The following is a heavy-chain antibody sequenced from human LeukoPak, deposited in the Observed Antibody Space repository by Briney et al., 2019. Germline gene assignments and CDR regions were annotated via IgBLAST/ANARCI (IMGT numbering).Heavy chain of an antibody. CDR3: ARAGYDFWSGYPTPLGI. CDR1: GGSISSYY. J-gene: IGHJ3*02. Sequence: PSETLSLTCTVSGGSISSYYWSWIRQPPGKGLEWIGYIYYSGSTNYNPYLKSRVTISVDTSKNQFSLKLSSVTAADTAVYYCARAGYDFWSGYPTPLGIWGQGTMVTVSS. D-gene: IGHD3-3*01. V-gene: IGHV4-59*01. CDR2: IYYSGST.